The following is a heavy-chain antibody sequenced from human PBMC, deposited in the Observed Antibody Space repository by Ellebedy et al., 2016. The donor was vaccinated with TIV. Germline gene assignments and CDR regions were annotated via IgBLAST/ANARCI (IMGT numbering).Heavy chain of an antibody. Sequence: SVKVSXXASGGTFSSYAISWVRQAPGQGLEWMGGIIPIFGTANYAQKFQGRVTITADESTSTAYMELSSLRSEDTAVYYCASGPMVRGVNAFDIWGQGTMVTVSS. J-gene: IGHJ3*02. CDR3: ASGPMVRGVNAFDI. V-gene: IGHV1-69*13. CDR1: GGTFSSYA. CDR2: IIPIFGTA. D-gene: IGHD3-10*01.